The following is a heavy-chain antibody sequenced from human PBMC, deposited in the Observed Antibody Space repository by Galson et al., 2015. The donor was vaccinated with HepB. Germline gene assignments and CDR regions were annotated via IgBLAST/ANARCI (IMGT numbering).Heavy chain of an antibody. Sequence: SVKVSCKASGYPFTGYYIHWVRQAPGQGLEWMGRINPNSGGINYAQQFQGRVTMTRDTSISTAYMELSRLRSDDTAVYFCARDQDDILTGYHNVRAPNWFDPWGQGTQVTVSS. V-gene: IGHV1-2*06. D-gene: IGHD3-9*01. J-gene: IGHJ5*02. CDR2: INPNSGGI. CDR1: GYPFTGYY. CDR3: ARDQDDILTGYHNVRAPNWFDP.